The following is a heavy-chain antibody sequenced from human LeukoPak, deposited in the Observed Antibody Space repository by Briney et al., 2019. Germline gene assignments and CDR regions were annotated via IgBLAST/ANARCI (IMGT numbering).Heavy chain of an antibody. V-gene: IGHV1-18*01. Sequence: ASVKVSCKASGYTFTSYGISWVRQAPGQGLEWMGWISGSNENTDSAQKFQGRVTMTTDTSTSTAYMQLRNLRSDDTATYYCARVGRTIVATMAYWGQGTLVTASS. D-gene: IGHD5-12*01. CDR1: GYTFTSYG. CDR2: ISGSNENT. J-gene: IGHJ4*02. CDR3: ARVGRTIVATMAY.